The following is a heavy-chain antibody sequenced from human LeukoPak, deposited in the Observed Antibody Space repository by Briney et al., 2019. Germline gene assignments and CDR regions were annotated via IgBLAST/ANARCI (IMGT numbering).Heavy chain of an antibody. CDR2: ISNSGGRT. V-gene: IGHV3-23*01. J-gene: IGHJ5*02. Sequence: GGSLRLSCAASGFTFSDYATSWVRQAPGKGLEWVSGISNSGGRTDYADSVKGRFTISRDNSKNTLYLQMNSLRAEDTAVYYCAKGRGSGSYFGIDPWGQGTLVTVSS. D-gene: IGHD3-10*01. CDR1: GFTFSDYA. CDR3: AKGRGSGSYFGIDP.